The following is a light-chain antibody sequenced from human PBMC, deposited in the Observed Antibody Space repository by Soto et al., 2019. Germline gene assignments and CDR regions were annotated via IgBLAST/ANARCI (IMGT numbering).Light chain of an antibody. CDR1: SSDVGGYNS. J-gene: IGLJ1*01. CDR2: DVN. V-gene: IGLV2-14*01. CDR3: SSFTNRKTYV. Sequence: QSALTQPASVSGSPGQSIAISCTGTSSDVGGYNSVSWFQQHPGKAPKLIIYDVNDRPSAVSDRFSGSKSGNTASLTISGLQTEDEADYYCSSFTNRKTYVFGTGTKVIVL.